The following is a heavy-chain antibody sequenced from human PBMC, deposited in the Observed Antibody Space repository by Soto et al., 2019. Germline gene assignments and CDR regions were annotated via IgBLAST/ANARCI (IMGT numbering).Heavy chain of an antibody. D-gene: IGHD4-17*01. CDR2: ISSSSSYI. V-gene: IGHV3-21*01. J-gene: IGHJ6*02. Sequence: EVQLVESGGGLVKPGGSLRLSCAASGFTFSSYSMNWVRQAPGKGLEWVSSISSSSSYIYYADSVKGRFTISRDNAKNSLYLQMNSLRAEDTAVYYCARGIPTVTNYMDGMDVWGQGTTVTVSS. CDR1: GFTFSSYS. CDR3: ARGIPTVTNYMDGMDV.